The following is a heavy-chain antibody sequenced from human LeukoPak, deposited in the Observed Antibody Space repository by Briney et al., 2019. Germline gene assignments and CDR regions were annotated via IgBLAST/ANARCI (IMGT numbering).Heavy chain of an antibody. J-gene: IGHJ5*02. Sequence: PSETLSLTCTVSGGSISRGGYYWSRLRQHPEKGLEWIGYIYYSGSTYYNPSLRSRVTISVDTSKNQFSLKLNSVTAADTAVYYCATCGTGGYSIYDWFAPWGQGTLVTVSS. D-gene: IGHD3-22*01. V-gene: IGHV4-31*03. CDR2: IYYSGST. CDR3: ATCGTGGYSIYDWFAP. CDR1: GGSISRGGYY.